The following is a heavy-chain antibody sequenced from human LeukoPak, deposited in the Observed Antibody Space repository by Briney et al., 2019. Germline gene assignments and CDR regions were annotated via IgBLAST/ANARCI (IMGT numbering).Heavy chain of an antibody. D-gene: IGHD4-17*01. CDR2: IHYSGST. CDR3: ARTSGYESVDGDYDRRFDY. CDR1: GGSITNYY. J-gene: IGHJ4*02. Sequence: SETLSLTCTVSGGSITNYYWSWIRQPPGKGLEWIGYIHYSGSTKYKSSLKSRVTISVDTSTNQFSLKLNSVTAADTAVYFWARTSGYESVDGDYDRRFDYWGQGTLVTVSS. V-gene: IGHV4-59*08.